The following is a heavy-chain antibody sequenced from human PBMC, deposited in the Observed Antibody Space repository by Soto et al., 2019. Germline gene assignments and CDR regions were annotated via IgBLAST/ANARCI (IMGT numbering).Heavy chain of an antibody. V-gene: IGHV3-30*03. CDR2: ISYDGSNK. J-gene: IGHJ6*02. D-gene: IGHD1-26*01. CDR1: GFTFSSYG. Sequence: QVQLVESGGGVVQPGRSLRLSCAASGFTFSSYGMHWVRQAPGKGLEWVAVISYDGSNKYYADSVKGRFTISRDNSTNTLYLQMNSLRAEDTAVYYCASRGHRYSGSSRPGNYYYYGMDVWGQGTTVTVSS. CDR3: ASRGHRYSGSSRPGNYYYYGMDV.